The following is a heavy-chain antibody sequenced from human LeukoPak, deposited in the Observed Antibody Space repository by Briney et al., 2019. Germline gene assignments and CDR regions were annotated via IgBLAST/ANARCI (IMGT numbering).Heavy chain of an antibody. CDR1: GYSISSGYY. D-gene: IGHD4-17*01. J-gene: IGHJ4*02. Sequence: TSETLSLTCAVSGYSISSGYYWGWIRQPPGKGLEWIGSIYDSGSTYYNPSLKSRVTISVDTSKNQFSLKLSSVTAADTAVYYCARAISPHGDNYMRFDYWGQGTMVTVSS. CDR3: ARAISPHGDNYMRFDY. V-gene: IGHV4-38-2*01. CDR2: IYDSGST.